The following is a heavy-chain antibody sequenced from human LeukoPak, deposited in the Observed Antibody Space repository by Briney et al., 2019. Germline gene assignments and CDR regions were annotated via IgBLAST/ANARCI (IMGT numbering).Heavy chain of an antibody. CDR3: ATYGDYVAFDI. CDR2: IYTSGST. Sequence: PSETLSLTCTVSGGSISSGSYYWSWIRQPAGKGLEWIGRIYTSGSTNYNPSLKSRVTISVDTPKNQFSLKLSSVTAADTAVYYCATYGDYVAFDIWGQGTMVTVSS. J-gene: IGHJ3*02. V-gene: IGHV4-61*02. D-gene: IGHD4-17*01. CDR1: GGSISSGSYY.